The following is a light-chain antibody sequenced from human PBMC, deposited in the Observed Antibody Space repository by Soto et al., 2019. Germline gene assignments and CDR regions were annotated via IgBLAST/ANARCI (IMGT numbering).Light chain of an antibody. J-gene: IGKJ1*01. CDR1: QGVRIS. V-gene: IGKV3-20*01. CDR3: QQYGSSPWT. CDR2: GAS. Sequence: EIVMTQSPATLSVYPGERATLSCRASQGVRISLAWYQQTPGQAPRLLIYGASSRATGIPDRFSGSGSGTDFTLTISRLEPEDFAVYYCQQYGSSPWTFGQGTKVDI.